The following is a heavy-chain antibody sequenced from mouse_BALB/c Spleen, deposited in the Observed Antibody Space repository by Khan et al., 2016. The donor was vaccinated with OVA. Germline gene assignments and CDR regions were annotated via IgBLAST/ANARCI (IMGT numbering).Heavy chain of an antibody. V-gene: IGHV1-76*01. CDR3: AREEALYYFDY. J-gene: IGHJ2*01. CDR1: GYIFTNYW. D-gene: IGHD3-2*02. CDR2: IYPGTDNT. Sequence: VQLQESGAELVRPGASVKLSCKTSGYIFTNYWTHWVKQRSGQGLEWIARIYPGTDNTYYNEKLKDKATLTADKSSSTAYMQLSSLKSEDSAVYFCAREEALYYFDYWGQGTTLTVSS.